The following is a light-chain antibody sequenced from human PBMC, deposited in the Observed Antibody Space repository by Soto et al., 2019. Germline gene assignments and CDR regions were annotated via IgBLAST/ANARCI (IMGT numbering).Light chain of an antibody. CDR3: SSYTSSSTPYV. J-gene: IGLJ1*01. CDR1: SSDIGSYNL. V-gene: IGLV2-14*02. Sequence: QSALTQPASVSGSPGQSITISCTGTSSDIGSYNLVSWYQHHPGKAPKFLIYEGTKRPSGVSSRFSGSKSGNTASLTISGLQAEDEADYYCSSYTSSSTPYVFGTGTKVTVL. CDR2: EGT.